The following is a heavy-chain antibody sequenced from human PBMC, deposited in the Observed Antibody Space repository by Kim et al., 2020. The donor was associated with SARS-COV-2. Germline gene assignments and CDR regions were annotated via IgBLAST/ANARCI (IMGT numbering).Heavy chain of an antibody. CDR1: GFTFSRYG. Sequence: GGSLRLSCAASGFTFSRYGMHWVRQAPGKGLEWVAVISYDGSIKYYADSVKGRFTISRDNSKNTLYLQMNSLRAEDTAVYYCAKDPSNCSGGNSYGMDVWGQGTTVTVSS. CDR2: ISYDGSIK. CDR3: AKDPSNCSGGNSYGMDV. D-gene: IGHD2-15*01. V-gene: IGHV3-30*18. J-gene: IGHJ6*02.